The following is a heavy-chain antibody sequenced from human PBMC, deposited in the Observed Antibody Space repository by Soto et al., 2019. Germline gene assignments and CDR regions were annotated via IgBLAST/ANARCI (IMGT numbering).Heavy chain of an antibody. CDR3: AKDVGQQLGHNWFDP. CDR1: GFTFSSYG. J-gene: IGHJ5*02. CDR2: ISYDGSNK. Sequence: PGGSLRLSCAASGFTFSSYGMHWVRQAPGKGLEWVAVISYDGSNKYYADSVKGRFTISRDNSKNTLYLQMNSLRAEDTAVYYCAKDVGQQLGHNWFDPWGQGTLVTVSS. V-gene: IGHV3-30*18. D-gene: IGHD6-13*01.